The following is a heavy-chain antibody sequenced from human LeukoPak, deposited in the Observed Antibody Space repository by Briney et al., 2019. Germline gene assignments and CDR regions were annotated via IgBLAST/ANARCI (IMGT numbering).Heavy chain of an antibody. D-gene: IGHD3-10*01. CDR1: GGSISSSSYY. CDR3: ARRSTHMVRGGRFDP. CDR2: IYYSGST. V-gene: IGHV4-39*01. Sequence: SETLSLTCTVSGGSISSSSYYWGWIRQPPGKGLEWIGSIYYSGSTYYNPSLKSRVTISVDTSKNQFSLKLSSVTAADTAVYYCARRSTHMVRGGRFDPWGQGTLVTVSS. J-gene: IGHJ5*02.